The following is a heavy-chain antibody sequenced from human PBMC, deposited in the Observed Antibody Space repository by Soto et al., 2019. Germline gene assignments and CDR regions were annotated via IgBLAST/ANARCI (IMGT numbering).Heavy chain of an antibody. V-gene: IGHV4-39*01. D-gene: IGHD3-22*01. Sequence: PSETLSLTCTVSGGSISSSSYYWGWIRQPPGKGLEWIGSIYYSGTTYYNPSLKSRVTISVDTSKNQFSLKLSPVTAADTAVYYCARQRYYDSSGYYSDSWGQGTLVTVSS. CDR3: ARQRYYDSSGYYSDS. CDR1: GGSISSSSYY. CDR2: IYYSGTT. J-gene: IGHJ4*02.